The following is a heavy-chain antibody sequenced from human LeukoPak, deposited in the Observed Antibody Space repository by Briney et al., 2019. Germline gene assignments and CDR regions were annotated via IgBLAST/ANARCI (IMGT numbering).Heavy chain of an antibody. Sequence: PGGSLRLSCVASGFTFPRYAMTWVRQAPGQGLEWVSGIGGSGANTYYAEYVKGRFTISRDNSKNTVYLQMNSLRAEDTAVYYCAKDRGILTGYLNYYFDYWGQGTLVTVSS. CDR3: AKDRGILTGYLNYYFDY. D-gene: IGHD3-9*01. CDR1: GFTFPRYA. J-gene: IGHJ4*02. V-gene: IGHV3-23*01. CDR2: IGGSGANT.